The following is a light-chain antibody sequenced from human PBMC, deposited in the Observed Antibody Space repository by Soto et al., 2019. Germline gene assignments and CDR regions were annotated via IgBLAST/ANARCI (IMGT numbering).Light chain of an antibody. Sequence: QSALTQPPSASGSPGQSVTISCTGTSSDVGDYNYVSWYHQYPGKAPKLMIYEVSKRPSGVPDRFSGSKSGNTASLTVSGLQAEDEADYYCSSYAGSNNWVFGGGTKLTVL. CDR3: SSYAGSNNWV. CDR1: SSDVGDYNY. J-gene: IGLJ3*02. V-gene: IGLV2-8*01. CDR2: EVS.